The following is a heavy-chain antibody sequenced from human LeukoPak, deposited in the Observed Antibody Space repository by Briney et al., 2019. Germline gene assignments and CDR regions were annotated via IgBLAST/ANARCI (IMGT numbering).Heavy chain of an antibody. J-gene: IGHJ5*02. D-gene: IGHD3-3*01. CDR1: GDSVSSNSAA. V-gene: IGHV6-1*01. CDR3: ARGMPYYDFWSGYYTVVWFDP. Sequence: SQTLSLTCAISGDSVSSNSAAWNWIRQSPSRGLEWLGRTYYRSKWYNDYAVSVKSRITINPDTSKNQFSLKLSSATAADTAVYYCARGMPYYDFWSGYYTVVWFDPWGQGTLVTVSS. CDR2: TYYRSKWYN.